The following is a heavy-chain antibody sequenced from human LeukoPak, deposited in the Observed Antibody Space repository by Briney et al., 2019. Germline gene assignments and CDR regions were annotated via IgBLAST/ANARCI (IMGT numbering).Heavy chain of an antibody. V-gene: IGHV3-9*01. CDR1: GFTFDDYA. J-gene: IGHJ4*02. CDR2: ISWNSGSI. Sequence: PGGSLRLSCADSGFTFDDYAMHWVRQAPGKGLEWVSGISWNSGSIGYADSVKGRFTISRDNAKNSLYLQMNSLRAEDTALYYCATLGIAVAGTDYWGQGTLVTVSS. CDR3: ATLGIAVAGTDY. D-gene: IGHD6-19*01.